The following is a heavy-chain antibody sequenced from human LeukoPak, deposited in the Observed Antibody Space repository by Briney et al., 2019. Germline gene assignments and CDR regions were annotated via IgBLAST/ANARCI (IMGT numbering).Heavy chain of an antibody. V-gene: IGHV3-74*01. CDR3: ARGRPHGNDY. Sequence: GGSLRLSCAASGFTFSSYWMNWARQAPGKGLVWVSRIASDGSSTTYADSVKGRFSISRDNARNTLYLQMNSLRVEDTAVYYCARGRPHGNDYWGQGTLVTVSS. D-gene: IGHD4-23*01. J-gene: IGHJ4*02. CDR1: GFTFSSYW. CDR2: IASDGSST.